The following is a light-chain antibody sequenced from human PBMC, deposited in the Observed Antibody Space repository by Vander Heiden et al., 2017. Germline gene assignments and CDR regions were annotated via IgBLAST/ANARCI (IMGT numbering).Light chain of an antibody. CDR2: AAS. CDR1: QGIGTS. Sequence: DIHLNQSPSSLSASVGDSVTVTCRASQGIGTSLHWYQKRPGTAPKLLIYAASSLQSGVPSRFSGGGSGTEFTLTISSLQPEDFAVYYCQQSRSTPWTFGPGTKVDVK. V-gene: IGKV1-39*01. J-gene: IGKJ3*01. CDR3: QQSRSTPWT.